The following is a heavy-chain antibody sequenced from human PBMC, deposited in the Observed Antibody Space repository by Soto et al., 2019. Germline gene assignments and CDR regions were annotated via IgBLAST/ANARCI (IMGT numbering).Heavy chain of an antibody. D-gene: IGHD3-22*01. J-gene: IGHJ4*02. Sequence: QVQLVQSGAEVKKPGASVKVSCKASGYTFTSYDINWVRQATGQGLEWMGWMNPNSGNTGYAQKFQGRVTMTRNTSISTAYMELSSRRSEDTAVYYCARAVHYDYDSSGYYYGVFYFDYWGQGTLVTVSS. CDR2: MNPNSGNT. CDR1: GYTFTSYD. V-gene: IGHV1-8*01. CDR3: ARAVHYDYDSSGYYYGVFYFDY.